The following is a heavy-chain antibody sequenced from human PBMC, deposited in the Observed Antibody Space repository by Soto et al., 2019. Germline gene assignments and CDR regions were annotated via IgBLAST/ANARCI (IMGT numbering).Heavy chain of an antibody. D-gene: IGHD3-9*01. CDR3: ARHYDILTGYIDY. V-gene: IGHV4-39*01. Sequence: QLQLQESGPGLVKPSETLSLTCTVSGGSISSSSYYWGWIRQPPGKGLEWIGSIYYSGSTYYNPSLKSRVTISVDTSKNQFSLKLSSVTAADTAVYYGARHYDILTGYIDYWGQGTLVTFSS. CDR1: GGSISSSSYY. CDR2: IYYSGST. J-gene: IGHJ4*02.